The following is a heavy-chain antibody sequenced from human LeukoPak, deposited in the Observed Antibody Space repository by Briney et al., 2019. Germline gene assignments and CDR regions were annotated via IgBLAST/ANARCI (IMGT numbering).Heavy chain of an antibody. D-gene: IGHD2-21*02. CDR2: ISYDGSNK. Sequence: HPGGSLRLSCAASGFTFSSYAMHWVRQAPGKGLEWVAVISYDGSNKYYADSVKGRFTISRDNSKNTLYLQMNSLRAEDTAVYYCAKDYCGGDCSYFDYWGQGTLVTVSS. J-gene: IGHJ4*02. CDR3: AKDYCGGDCSYFDY. CDR1: GFTFSSYA. V-gene: IGHV3-30*04.